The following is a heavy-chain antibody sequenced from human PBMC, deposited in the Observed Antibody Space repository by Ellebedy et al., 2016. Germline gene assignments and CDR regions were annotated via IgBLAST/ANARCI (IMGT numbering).Heavy chain of an antibody. J-gene: IGHJ4*02. CDR2: ISSSGSTI. CDR3: ARAGDYYDSSGQEGD. CDR1: GFTFSDYY. Sequence: GESLKISCAASGFTFSDYYMSWIRQAPGKGLEWVSYISSSGSTIYYADSVKGRFTISRDNAKNSLYLQMNSLRAEDTAVYYCARAGDYYDSSGQEGDWGQGTLVTVSS. V-gene: IGHV3-11*01. D-gene: IGHD3-22*01.